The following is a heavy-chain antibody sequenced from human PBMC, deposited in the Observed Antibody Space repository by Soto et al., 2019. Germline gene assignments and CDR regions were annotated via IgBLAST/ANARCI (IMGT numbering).Heavy chain of an antibody. CDR2: ISWNSGST. J-gene: IGHJ1*01. CDR3: EKLTRYYDILTGSSRGLYFQH. CDR1: GFTFDDYA. Sequence: GGSLRLSCAASGFTFDDYAMHWVRQAPGKGLEWVSGISWNSGSTYYADPVKGRFTISRDNSKNTLYLQMNSLRAEDTAVYYCEKLTRYYDILTGSSRGLYFQHWGQGTLVTVSS. D-gene: IGHD3-9*01. V-gene: IGHV3-23*01.